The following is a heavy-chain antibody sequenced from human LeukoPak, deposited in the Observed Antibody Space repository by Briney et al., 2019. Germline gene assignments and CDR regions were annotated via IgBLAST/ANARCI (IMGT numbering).Heavy chain of an antibody. D-gene: IGHD6-13*01. CDR2: INHSGST. CDR1: GGSFSGYY. Sequence: SETLSLTCAVYGGSFSGYYWSWIRQPPGKGLEWIGEINHSGSTNYNPSLKSRVTISVDTSKNQFSLKLSSVTAADTAVYYCARRIAAAGTGFQHWGQGTLVTVSS. J-gene: IGHJ1*01. V-gene: IGHV4-34*01. CDR3: ARRIAAAGTGFQH.